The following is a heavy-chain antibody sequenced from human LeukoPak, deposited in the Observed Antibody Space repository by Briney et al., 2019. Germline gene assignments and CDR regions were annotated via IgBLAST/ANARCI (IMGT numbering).Heavy chain of an antibody. V-gene: IGHV3-23*01. J-gene: IGHJ4*02. CDR3: ARATGYSSGGPPRYFDY. Sequence: GGSLRLSCAASGFTFSSYAMSWVRQAPGKGLEWVSGISGSGGTTYHADSVKGRFTISRDNSKNTLYLQMNSLRAEDTDVYYCARATGYSSGGPPRYFDYWGQGTLVTVSS. D-gene: IGHD6-19*01. CDR1: GFTFSSYA. CDR2: ISGSGGTT.